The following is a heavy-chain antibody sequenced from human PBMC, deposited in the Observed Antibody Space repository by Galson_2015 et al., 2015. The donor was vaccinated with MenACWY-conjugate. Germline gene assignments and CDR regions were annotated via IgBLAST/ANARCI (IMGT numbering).Heavy chain of an antibody. CDR2: ISYDGSNK. J-gene: IGHJ4*02. Sequence: SLRLSCAASGSPFSSYAMHWVRQAPGKGLEWVAIISYDGSNKYYADSVKGRFTISRDNSKNTLYLQLDSLRAEDTAVYYCARDSESVITLAGARNFDYWGQGSLVTVSS. CDR3: ARDSESVITLAGARNFDY. D-gene: IGHD6-19*01. V-gene: IGHV3-30*04. CDR1: GSPFSSYA.